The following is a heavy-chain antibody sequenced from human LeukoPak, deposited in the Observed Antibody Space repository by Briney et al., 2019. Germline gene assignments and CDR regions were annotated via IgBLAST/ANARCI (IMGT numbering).Heavy chain of an antibody. D-gene: IGHD3-9*01. CDR2: ISGIGGST. CDR1: GFTFSSYA. CDR3: AKDGEAYYDILTGYSYFDY. J-gene: IGHJ4*02. V-gene: IGHV3-23*01. Sequence: PGGSLRLSCAASGFTFSSYAMSWVRQAPGKGLEWVSAISGIGGSTYYADSVKARFTISRDNSKNTLYLQMNSLRAEDTAVYYCAKDGEAYYDILTGYSYFDYWGQGTLVTVSS.